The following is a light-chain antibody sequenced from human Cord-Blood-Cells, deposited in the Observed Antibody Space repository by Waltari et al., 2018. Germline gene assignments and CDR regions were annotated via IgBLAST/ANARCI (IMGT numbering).Light chain of an antibody. CDR2: DVS. J-gene: IGLJ3*02. CDR3: CSYAGSYTWV. V-gene: IGLV2-11*02. Sequence: QSALTQPRSVSGSPGQPVTISCTGTSSDVGGYNYVSWYQQHPAKAPNPMISDVSKRPSGVPDRFSGSKSGNPASLTISGLQAEDEADYYCCSYAGSYTWVFGGGTKLTVL. CDR1: SSDVGGYNY.